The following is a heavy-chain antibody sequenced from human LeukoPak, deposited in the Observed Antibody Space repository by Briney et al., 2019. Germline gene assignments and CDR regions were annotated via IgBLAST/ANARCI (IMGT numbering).Heavy chain of an antibody. V-gene: IGHV4-59*08. CDR1: GGSISNYF. J-gene: IGHJ4*02. Sequence: SETLSLTCTVSGGSISNYFWSWIRQPPGKGLEWIGHIYYSGRSNYSPSLKSRVTISVDTSKNQFSLKLSSVTAADTAVYYCARLSPLYGDYGVFGYWGQGTLVTVSS. CDR3: ARLSPLYGDYGVFGY. D-gene: IGHD4-17*01. CDR2: IYYSGRS.